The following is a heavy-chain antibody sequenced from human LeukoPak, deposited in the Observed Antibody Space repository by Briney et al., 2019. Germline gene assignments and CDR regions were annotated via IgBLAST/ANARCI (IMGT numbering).Heavy chain of an antibody. CDR2: IYTSGST. J-gene: IGHJ3*02. D-gene: IGHD6-13*01. CDR1: GGSISSYY. V-gene: IGHV4-4*07. CDR3: AREGIAAAGDAFDI. Sequence: SETLSLTCTVSGGSISSYYWSWIRQPAGKGLEWIGRIYTSGSTNYNPSLKSQVTMSVDTSKNQFSLKLSSVTAADTAVYYCAREGIAAAGDAFDIWGQGTMVTVSS.